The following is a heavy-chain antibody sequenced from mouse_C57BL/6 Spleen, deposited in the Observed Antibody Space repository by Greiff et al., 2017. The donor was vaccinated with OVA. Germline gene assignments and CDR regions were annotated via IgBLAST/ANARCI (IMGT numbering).Heavy chain of an antibody. V-gene: IGHV5-4*01. CDR1: GFTFSSYA. J-gene: IGHJ3*01. CDR3: ARDTYDYDEGFAY. D-gene: IGHD2-4*01. CDR2: ISDGGSYT. Sequence: EVQGVESGGGLVKPGGSLKLSCAASGFTFSSYAMSWVRQTPEKRLEWVATISDGGSYTYYPDNVKGRFTISRDNAKNHLYLQMSHLKSEDTAMYYCARDTYDYDEGFAYWGQGTLVTVSA.